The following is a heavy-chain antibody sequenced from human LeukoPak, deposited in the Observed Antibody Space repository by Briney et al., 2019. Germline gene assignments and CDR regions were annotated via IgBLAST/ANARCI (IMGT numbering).Heavy chain of an antibody. Sequence: SETLSLTCTVSGDSISSGDYYWSWIRQPPGKGLDYIGYIYYSGGSNYNPSLKSRVTILVDTSKDQFSLKLSSVTAADTAVYYCARLSSDNYGYFDYWGQGALVTVSS. D-gene: IGHD3-22*01. CDR2: IYYSGGS. J-gene: IGHJ4*02. CDR3: ARLSSDNYGYFDY. CDR1: GDSISSGDYY. V-gene: IGHV4-61*08.